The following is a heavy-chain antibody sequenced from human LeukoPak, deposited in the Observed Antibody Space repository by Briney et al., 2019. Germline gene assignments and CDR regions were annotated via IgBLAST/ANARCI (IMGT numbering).Heavy chain of an antibody. V-gene: IGHV3-48*01. CDR1: GFTFSSYS. D-gene: IGHD3-22*01. CDR3: ARGPPVTYYYDSSGYYFDY. Sequence: PGGSLRLSCAASGFTFSSYSMNWVRQAPGKGLEWVSYISSSSTIYYADSVKGRFTISRDNAKNSLYLQMNSLRAEDTAVYYCARGPPVTYYYDSSGYYFDYWGQGTLVTVSS. J-gene: IGHJ4*02. CDR2: ISSSSTI.